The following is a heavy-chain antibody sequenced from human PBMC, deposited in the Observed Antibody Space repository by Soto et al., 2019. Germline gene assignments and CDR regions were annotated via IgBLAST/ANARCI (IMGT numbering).Heavy chain of an antibody. J-gene: IGHJ3*02. V-gene: IGHV1-24*01. CDR2: FDPEDGET. CDR1: GYTLTELS. D-gene: IGHD3-3*01. CDR3: ATGAITIFGVVIVMSAFDI. Sequence: ASVKVSCKVSGYTLTELSMHWVRQAPGKGLEWMGGFDPEDGETIYAQKFQGRVTMTEDTSTDTAYMELSSLRSEDTAVYYCATGAITIFGVVIVMSAFDIWRQGTMVTVSS.